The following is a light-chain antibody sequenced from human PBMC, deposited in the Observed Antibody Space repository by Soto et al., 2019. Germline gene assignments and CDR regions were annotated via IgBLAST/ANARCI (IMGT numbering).Light chain of an antibody. CDR1: SSNIGADYD. Sequence: QSALTQPPSVSGAPGQRVTISCTGSSSNIGADYDVHWYQQLPGAAPKLLIRANTHRPSGVPDRFSASKSGTSASLAITGLQADDEADYYCQSNDSSLSGAVFGGGTKLTVL. CDR2: ANT. V-gene: IGLV1-40*01. CDR3: QSNDSSLSGAV. J-gene: IGLJ3*02.